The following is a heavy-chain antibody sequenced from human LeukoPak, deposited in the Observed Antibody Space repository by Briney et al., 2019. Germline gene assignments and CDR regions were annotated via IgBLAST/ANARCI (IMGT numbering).Heavy chain of an antibody. Sequence: PSETLSLTCGVYGGSFSGYFWSWIRQPPGKGLEWIGEINHSGSTNYNPSLKTRVTISVDTSKNQFSLKLSSVTAADTAVYYCARRLLGYCSGGSRYSGYFQHWGQGTLVTVSS. CDR3: ARRLLGYCSGGSRYSGYFQH. CDR1: GGSFSGYF. J-gene: IGHJ1*01. CDR2: INHSGST. D-gene: IGHD2-15*01. V-gene: IGHV4-34*01.